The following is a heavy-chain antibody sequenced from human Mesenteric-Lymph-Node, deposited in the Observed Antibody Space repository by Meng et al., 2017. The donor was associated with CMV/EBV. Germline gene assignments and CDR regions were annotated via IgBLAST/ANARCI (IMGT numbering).Heavy chain of an antibody. D-gene: IGHD3-9*01. CDR2: ISYSGST. V-gene: IGHV4-61*01. Sequence: SETLSLTCTVSGGSVISGRYYWSWIRQPPGRGLEWIAYISYSGSTNYNPSLKSRVTISVDTSKNQFSLRLTSVTAADTAVYYCAREFLTGAIDYWGQGALVTVSS. CDR1: GGSVISGRYY. CDR3: AREFLTGAIDY. J-gene: IGHJ4*02.